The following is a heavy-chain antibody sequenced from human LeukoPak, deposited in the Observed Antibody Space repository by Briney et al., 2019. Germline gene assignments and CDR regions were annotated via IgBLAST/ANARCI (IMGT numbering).Heavy chain of an antibody. V-gene: IGHV4-4*07. J-gene: IGHJ6*03. CDR1: NGSINEHY. CDR2: IYVSGNS. CDR3: ARVGGLSAYYYYMDV. Sequence: PSETLSLTCTVSNGSINEHYWSWVRQTAGKGLEWIGRIYVSGNSNYNPSLKSRVTMSVEESKNQISLKLRSVTAADTAAYYCARVGGLSAYYYYMDVWGKGTTVTVS. D-gene: IGHD3/OR15-3a*01.